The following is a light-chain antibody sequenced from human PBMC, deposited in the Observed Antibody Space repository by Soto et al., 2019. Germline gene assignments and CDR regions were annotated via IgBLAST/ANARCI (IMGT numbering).Light chain of an antibody. Sequence: QSVLTQPASVSGSPGQSITISCTGTSSDVGGYNYVSWCQQHPGKAPKLMIYDVSNRPSGVSNRFSGSKSGNTASLTISGLQAEDEADYYCSSYTSSSTLFYVFGTGTKVTVL. CDR1: SSDVGGYNY. CDR2: DVS. V-gene: IGLV2-14*01. CDR3: SSYTSSSTLFYV. J-gene: IGLJ1*01.